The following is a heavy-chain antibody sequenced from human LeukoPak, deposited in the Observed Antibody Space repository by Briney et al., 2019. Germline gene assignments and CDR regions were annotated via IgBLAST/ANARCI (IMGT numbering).Heavy chain of an antibody. CDR1: GGSISSSSYY. Sequence: PSETLSLTCTVSGGSISSSSYYWGWIRQPPGKGLEWIGEINHSGSTNYNPSLKSRVTISVDTSKNQFSLKLSSVTAADTAVYYCASGGRHGYWGQGTLVTVSS. CDR3: ASGGRHGY. CDR2: INHSGST. V-gene: IGHV4-39*07. J-gene: IGHJ4*02.